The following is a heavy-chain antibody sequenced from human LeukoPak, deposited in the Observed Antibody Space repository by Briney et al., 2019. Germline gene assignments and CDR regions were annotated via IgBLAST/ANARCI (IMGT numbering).Heavy chain of an antibody. J-gene: IGHJ6*03. CDR2: INPDSGGT. CDR3: ARGGHYYSYSMDV. Sequence: ASVKVSCKASGYSFTDYYMHWVRHAPGQGLESMGWINPDSGGTNYPQKFQGRVTMTRDTSISTAYMELSRLRSDDTAVYYCARGGHYYSYSMDVWGKGTTVTVSS. CDR1: GYSFTDYY. V-gene: IGHV1-2*02.